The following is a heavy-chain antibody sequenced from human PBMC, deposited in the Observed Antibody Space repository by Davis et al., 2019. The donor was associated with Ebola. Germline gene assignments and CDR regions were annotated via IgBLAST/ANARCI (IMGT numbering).Heavy chain of an antibody. CDR2: IFYSGST. CDR1: DGSISSNSYY. CDR3: ARRAGFQYYYGMDV. J-gene: IGHJ6*04. D-gene: IGHD3-16*01. V-gene: IGHV4-31*03. Sequence: SETLSLTCSVSDGSISSNSYYWGWIRQPPGKGLEWIGYIFYSGSTYYNPSLKSRVTISVDTSNNQFSLSLRSVTAADTAVYYCARRAGFQYYYGMDVWGKGTTVSVSS.